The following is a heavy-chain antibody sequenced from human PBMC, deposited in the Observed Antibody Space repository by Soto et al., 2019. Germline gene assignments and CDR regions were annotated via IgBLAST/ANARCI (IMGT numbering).Heavy chain of an antibody. Sequence: EVQLLESGGGLVQPGGSLRLSCAASGFTFNTFDMTWVRQAPGKGLEWVSVIRGADGRTYYADSLKGRFTISRDNSKNTLFRQVTSLRVEDTAVYYCVKGAWCDDWGQGTLVTVSS. CDR3: VKGAWCDD. D-gene: IGHD6-19*01. CDR1: GFTFNTFD. CDR2: IRGADGRT. V-gene: IGHV3-23*01. J-gene: IGHJ4*02.